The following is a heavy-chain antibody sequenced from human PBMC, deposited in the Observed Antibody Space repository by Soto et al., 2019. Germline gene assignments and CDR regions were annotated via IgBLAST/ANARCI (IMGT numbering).Heavy chain of an antibody. CDR3: AKDTFYGDYPPDRWYFDL. D-gene: IGHD4-17*01. Sequence: QVQLVESGGGVVQPGRSLRLSCAASGFTFSSYGMHWVRQAPGKGLEWVAVISYDGSNKYYADSVKGRFTISRDNSKNTLYLQMNGLRAEDTAVYYCAKDTFYGDYPPDRWYFDLWGRGTLVTVSS. CDR1: GFTFSSYG. V-gene: IGHV3-30*18. CDR2: ISYDGSNK. J-gene: IGHJ2*01.